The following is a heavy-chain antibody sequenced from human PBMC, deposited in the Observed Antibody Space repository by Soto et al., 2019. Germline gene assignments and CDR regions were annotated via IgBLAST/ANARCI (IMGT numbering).Heavy chain of an antibody. D-gene: IGHD3-22*01. CDR1: GGSISRLY. CDR2: IYHTGNA. CDR3: ARDYFDSSDYTTNWFDP. J-gene: IGHJ5*02. Sequence: SETLSLTCTVSGGSISRLYWAWIRQPPGEGLEWIGSIYHTGNAYYNPSLKSRVTIFVDTSKNQFSLKLTSVTAADTALYYCARDYFDSSDYTTNWFDPWGQGALVTV. V-gene: IGHV4-39*01.